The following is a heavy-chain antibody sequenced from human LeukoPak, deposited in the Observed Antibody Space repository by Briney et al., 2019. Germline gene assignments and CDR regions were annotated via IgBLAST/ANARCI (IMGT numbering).Heavy chain of an antibody. CDR2: ISDGGDST. CDR3: GRGVLPVPHQDALDI. V-gene: IGHV3-23*01. CDR1: GFSFSSCP. Sequence: GGSLRLSCAASGFSFSSCPMSWVRQAPGKGLEWVSAISDGGDSTDHADSVKGRLTISRDNSKNILYLQMNSLRAEDTAVYYCGRGVLPVPHQDALDIWGQGTLVTVSS. J-gene: IGHJ3*02.